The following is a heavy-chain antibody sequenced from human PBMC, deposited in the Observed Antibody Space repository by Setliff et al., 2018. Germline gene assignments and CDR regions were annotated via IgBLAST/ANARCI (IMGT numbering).Heavy chain of an antibody. CDR2: IHHSGYT. J-gene: IGHJ4*02. Sequence: SETLSLTCAVYGGSFSGYYWSWIRQPPGKGLEWIGQIHHSGYTNYNPSLKSRVTISIDTSRNRFSLKLSSVTAADTAVYYCTRGPNLYGDLDSWGLGTLVTVSS. CDR1: GGSFSGYY. V-gene: IGHV4-34*01. D-gene: IGHD4-17*01. CDR3: TRGPNLYGDLDS.